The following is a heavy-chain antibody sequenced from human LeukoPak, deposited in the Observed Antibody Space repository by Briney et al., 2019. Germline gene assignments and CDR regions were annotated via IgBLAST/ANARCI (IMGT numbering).Heavy chain of an antibody. Sequence: KSGGSLRLSCAASGFTLSSYSMNWVSQAPGKGREWVSSISSSSSYIYYADSVKGRFTISRDNAKNSLYLQMNSLRAEDTAVYYCARGFSGTADYWGQGTLVTVSS. V-gene: IGHV3-21*01. D-gene: IGHD1-1*01. CDR3: ARGFSGTADY. J-gene: IGHJ4*02. CDR2: ISSSSSYI. CDR1: GFTLSSYS.